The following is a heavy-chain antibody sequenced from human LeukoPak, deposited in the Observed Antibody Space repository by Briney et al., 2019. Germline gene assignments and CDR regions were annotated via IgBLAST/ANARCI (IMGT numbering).Heavy chain of an antibody. V-gene: IGHV3-13*01. D-gene: IGHD6-19*01. CDR3: VRAGYSSGWYRFDY. CDR2: IGPTGES. Sequence: GGSLRLSCVASGFTFINYDMHWVRQATGKGLEWVSSIGPTGESYYPGSVKGRLTISRENARNSLHLQMNSLKVEDTAVYYCVRAGYSSGWYRFDYWGQGILATVSS. J-gene: IGHJ4*02. CDR1: GFTFINYD.